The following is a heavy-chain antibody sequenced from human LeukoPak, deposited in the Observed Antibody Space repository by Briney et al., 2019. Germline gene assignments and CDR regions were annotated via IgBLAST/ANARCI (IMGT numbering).Heavy chain of an antibody. CDR3: ASVGPAATADAFDI. V-gene: IGHV4-59*01. D-gene: IGHD2-15*01. CDR1: GGSISSYY. CDR2: IYYSGST. J-gene: IGHJ3*02. Sequence: SETLSLTCTVSGGSISSYYWSWIRQPPGKGLEWIGYIYYSGSTNYNPSLKSRVTIPVDTSKNQFSLKLSSVTAADTAVYYCASVGPAATADAFDIWGQGTMVTVSS.